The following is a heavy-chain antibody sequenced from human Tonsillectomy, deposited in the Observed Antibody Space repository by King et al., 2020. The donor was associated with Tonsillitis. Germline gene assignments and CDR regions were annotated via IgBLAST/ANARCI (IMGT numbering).Heavy chain of an antibody. CDR3: AKAAYYYDSSGSDY. D-gene: IGHD3-22*01. V-gene: IGHV1-2*02. J-gene: IGHJ4*02. CDR1: GYTFTDYY. Sequence: VQLVESGAEVKKPGASVKVSCKASGYTFTDYYMHWVRQAPGQGLEWMGWINPNSGGTNYAQKFQGRVTMTRDTSISAAYMDLSRLRSDDTAVYYCAKAAYYYDSSGSDYWGQGTLVTVSS. CDR2: INPNSGGT.